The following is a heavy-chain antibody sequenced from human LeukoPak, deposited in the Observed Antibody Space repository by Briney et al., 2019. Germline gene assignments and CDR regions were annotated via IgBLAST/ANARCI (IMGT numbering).Heavy chain of an antibody. V-gene: IGHV3-74*01. CDR3: ARVNYDILTGLPFDAFDI. CDR1: GFTLSTYW. CDR2: INSDGSST. D-gene: IGHD3-9*01. Sequence: GGSLRLSCAASGFTLSTYWMSWVRQAPGKGLVWVSRINSDGSSTSYADSVKGRFTISRDNAKNTLYLQMNSLRAEDTAVYYCARVNYDILTGLPFDAFDIWGQGTMVTVSS. J-gene: IGHJ3*02.